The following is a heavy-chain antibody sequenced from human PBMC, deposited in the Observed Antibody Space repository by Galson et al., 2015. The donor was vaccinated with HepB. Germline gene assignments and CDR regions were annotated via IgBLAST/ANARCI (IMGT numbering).Heavy chain of an antibody. D-gene: IGHD6-6*01. CDR3: AKGGPTFLSSIDY. V-gene: IGHV3-23*01. Sequence: SLRLSCAASGFTFSSYAMNWVRQAPGKGLEWVSVISSSGGSTDYADSVRGRFAFPRDNSKNTLYLQMDSLRAEDTAVYFCAKGGPTFLSSIDYWGQGALVTVSS. CDR2: ISSSGGST. J-gene: IGHJ4*02. CDR1: GFTFSSYA.